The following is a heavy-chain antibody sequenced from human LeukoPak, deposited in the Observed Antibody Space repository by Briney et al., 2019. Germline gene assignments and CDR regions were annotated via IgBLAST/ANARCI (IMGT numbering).Heavy chain of an antibody. Sequence: QPGGSLRLSCAASGFTFSNYGMHWVRQAPGKGLEWVTFIRYDGDNKYYAHSLKGRFTISRDNSKNTLYLQMNSLRAEDTALYYCASAVAVGGTGAFDIWGQGTMVIVSS. J-gene: IGHJ3*02. CDR1: GFTFSNYG. CDR3: ASAVAVGGTGAFDI. CDR2: IRYDGDNK. V-gene: IGHV3-30*02. D-gene: IGHD6-19*01.